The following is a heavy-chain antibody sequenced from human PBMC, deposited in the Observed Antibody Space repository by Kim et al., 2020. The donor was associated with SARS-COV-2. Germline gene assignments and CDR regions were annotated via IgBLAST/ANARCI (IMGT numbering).Heavy chain of an antibody. Sequence: YADSVKGRFTISRDNSKNTLYLQMNSLRAEDTAVYYCARGYYYGSGSLDYWGQGTLVTVSS. J-gene: IGHJ4*02. D-gene: IGHD3-10*01. CDR3: ARGYYYGSGSLDY. V-gene: IGHV3-53*01.